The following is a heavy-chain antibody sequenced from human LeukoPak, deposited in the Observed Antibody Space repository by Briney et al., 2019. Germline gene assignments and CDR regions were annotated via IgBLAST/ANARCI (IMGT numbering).Heavy chain of an antibody. V-gene: IGHV3-7*01. CDR1: GFTFSSYW. CDR2: IKQDGSEN. CDR3: AKDHYWSIDY. J-gene: IGHJ4*02. Sequence: PGGSLRLSCAASGFTFSSYWMNWVRQAPGKGLEWVANIKQDGSENYYVDSVKGRFTISRDNAKSSLYLQMSSLRAEDTGVYYCAKDHYWSIDYWGRGTLVTVSS. D-gene: IGHD3-3*01.